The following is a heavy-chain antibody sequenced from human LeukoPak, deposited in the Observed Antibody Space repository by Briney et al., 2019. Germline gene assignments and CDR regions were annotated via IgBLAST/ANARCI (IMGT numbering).Heavy chain of an antibody. CDR1: GFTFSSYS. J-gene: IGHJ4*02. V-gene: IGHV3-21*01. Sequence: PGGSLRLSCAASGFTFSSYSMNWVRQAPGKGLEWVSSISSSSFIYYADSVKGRFTISRDNAKNSLYLQMNSLRAEDTAVYYCERAANRYCSGGSCYGYWGQGTLVTVSS. CDR2: ISSSSFI. D-gene: IGHD2-15*01. CDR3: ERAANRYCSGGSCYGY.